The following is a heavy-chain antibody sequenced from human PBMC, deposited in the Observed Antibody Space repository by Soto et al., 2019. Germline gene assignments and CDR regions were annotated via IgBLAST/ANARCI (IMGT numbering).Heavy chain of an antibody. V-gene: IGHV1-3*01. CDR2: INAGNGNT. D-gene: IGHD3-10*01. Sequence: ASVKVSCKASGYTFTSYAMHWVRQAPGQRLEWMGWINAGNGNTKYSQKFQGRVTITRDTSASTAYMELSSLRSEDTAVYYCARDPRVRGDAHLYYFDYWGQGTLVTVSS. J-gene: IGHJ4*02. CDR3: ARDPRVRGDAHLYYFDY. CDR1: GYTFTSYA.